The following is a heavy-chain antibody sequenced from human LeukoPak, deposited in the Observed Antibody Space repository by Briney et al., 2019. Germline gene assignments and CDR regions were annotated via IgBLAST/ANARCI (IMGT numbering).Heavy chain of an antibody. Sequence: SVKVSCKASGGTFSSYAISWVRQAPGQGLEWMGRIIPILGIANYARKFQGRVTITADKSTSTAYMELSSLRSEDTAVYYCARSPYPPYYYGSGSYYNPYGMDVWGQGTTVTVSS. CDR1: GGTFSSYA. CDR3: ARSPYPPYYYGSGSYYNPYGMDV. CDR2: IIPILGIA. V-gene: IGHV1-69*04. J-gene: IGHJ6*02. D-gene: IGHD3-10*01.